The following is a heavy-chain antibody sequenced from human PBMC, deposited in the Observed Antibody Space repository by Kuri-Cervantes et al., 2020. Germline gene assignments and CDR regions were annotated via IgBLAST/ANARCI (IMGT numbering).Heavy chain of an antibody. D-gene: IGHD3-9*01. Sequence: SETLSLTCAVSGGSISSGGYSWSWIRRPPGKGLEWIGYIYHSGSTYYNPSLKSRVTISVDTSKNQFSLKLSSVTAADTAVYYCAREAVTHDILTGYSFDYWGQGTLVTVSS. J-gene: IGHJ4*02. CDR1: GGSISSGGYS. CDR2: IYHSGST. CDR3: AREAVTHDILTGYSFDY. V-gene: IGHV4-30-2*01.